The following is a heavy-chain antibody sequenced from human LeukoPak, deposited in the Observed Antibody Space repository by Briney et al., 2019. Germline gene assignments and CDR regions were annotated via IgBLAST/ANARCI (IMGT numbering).Heavy chain of an antibody. CDR1: GFTFSSYG. J-gene: IGHJ4*02. V-gene: IGHV3-30*18. Sequence: GRSLRLSCAASGFTFSSYGMHWVRQAPGKGLEWVAVISYDGSNKYYADSVKGRFTISRDNSKKTLYLQMNSLRAEDTAVYYCAKDRDYGDYRLSFDYWGQGTLVIVSS. CDR3: AKDRDYGDYRLSFDY. D-gene: IGHD4-17*01. CDR2: ISYDGSNK.